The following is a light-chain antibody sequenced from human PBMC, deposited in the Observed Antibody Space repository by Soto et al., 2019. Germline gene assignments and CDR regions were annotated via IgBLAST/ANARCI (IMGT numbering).Light chain of an antibody. CDR1: DIGSKS. Sequence: SYELTQPPSVSVAPGQTARITCGGDDIGSKSVQWYQQKPGQAPVLVVYDNSDRPSGIPERFSGSNSGNTATLTISRVEAGDEADHYCQVWDSDIDHYVFGTGTKVTVL. CDR3: QVWDSDIDHYV. J-gene: IGLJ1*01. CDR2: DNS. V-gene: IGLV3-21*02.